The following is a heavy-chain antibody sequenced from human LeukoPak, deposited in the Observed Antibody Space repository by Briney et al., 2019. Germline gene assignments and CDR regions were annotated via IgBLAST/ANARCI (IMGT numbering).Heavy chain of an antibody. CDR1: GGSISSSSYY. CDR2: INHSGST. J-gene: IGHJ3*02. Sequence: PSETLSLTCTVSGGSISSSSYYWSWIRQPPGKGLEWIGEINHSGSTNYNPSLKSRVTISVDTSKNQFSLKLSSVTAADTAVYYCARLPLSSGYRSTNQNSGAFDIWGQGTMVTVSS. V-gene: IGHV4-39*07. CDR3: ARLPLSSGYRSTNQNSGAFDI. D-gene: IGHD3-22*01.